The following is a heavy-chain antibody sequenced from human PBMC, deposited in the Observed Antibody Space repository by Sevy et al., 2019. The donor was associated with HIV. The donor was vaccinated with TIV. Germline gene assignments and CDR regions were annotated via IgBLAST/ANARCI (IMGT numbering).Heavy chain of an antibody. V-gene: IGHV4-59*11. CDR3: ATGGAGYGTN. CDR2: ISYSGIT. D-gene: IGHD6-13*01. J-gene: IGHJ4*02. CDR1: GGSISSHY. Sequence: SETLSLICTVSGGSISSHYGTWIRQPPGKALQWIGYISYSGITKYNPSLTSRVPMSIDTSKNQFSLKLSSVTAADTAIYYCATGGAGYGTNWGQGTLVTVSS.